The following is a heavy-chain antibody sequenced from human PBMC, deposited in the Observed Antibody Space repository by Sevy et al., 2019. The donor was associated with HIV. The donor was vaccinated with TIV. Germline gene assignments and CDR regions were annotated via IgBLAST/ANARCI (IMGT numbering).Heavy chain of an antibody. D-gene: IGHD1-26*01. J-gene: IGHJ4*02. CDR2: ISGSGGST. CDR3: AKGGLFSGSYGGVDY. Sequence: GGSLRLSCAASGFTFSSYAMSWVRQAPGKGLEWVSAISGSGGSTYYADSVKGRFTISRDNSKNTLYLQMNSLRAEDTAVYYCAKGGLFSGSYGGVDYWGQGTLVTVSS. CDR1: GFTFSSYA. V-gene: IGHV3-23*01.